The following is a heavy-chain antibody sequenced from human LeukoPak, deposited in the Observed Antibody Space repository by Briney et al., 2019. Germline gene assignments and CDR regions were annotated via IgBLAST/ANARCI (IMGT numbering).Heavy chain of an antibody. CDR2: IYVDGRTT. CDR1: GFTFSNYW. J-gene: IGHJ5*02. Sequence: PGGSLRLSCVASGFTFSNYWMHWVRQPPGKWLVWVSRIYVDGRTTNYADSVKGRFTISRDNAKNTVYLEMNSLSVEDTATYYCIRDFRSADLWGQGTLVTVSS. CDR3: IRDFRSADL. V-gene: IGHV3-74*01.